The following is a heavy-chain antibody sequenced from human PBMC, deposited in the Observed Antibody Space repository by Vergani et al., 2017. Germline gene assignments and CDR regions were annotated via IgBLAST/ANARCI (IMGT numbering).Heavy chain of an antibody. J-gene: IGHJ4*02. D-gene: IGHD3-9*01. V-gene: IGHV3-33*01. Sequence: QVQLVESGGGVVQPGRSLRLSCAASGFTFSSYGMHWVRQAPGKGLEWVAVIWYDGSNKYYADSVKGRFTISRDNSKNTLYLQMNSLRAEDTAVYYCARELGYYDILTGYFPPRYFDYWGQGTLVTVSS. CDR3: ARELGYYDILTGYFPPRYFDY. CDR2: IWYDGSNK. CDR1: GFTFSSYG.